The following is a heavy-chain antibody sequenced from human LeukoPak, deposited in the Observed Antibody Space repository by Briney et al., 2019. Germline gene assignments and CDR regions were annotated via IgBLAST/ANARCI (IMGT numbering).Heavy chain of an antibody. CDR3: ARGPNSGSDY. Sequence: SETLSLTCAVYGGSFSGYYWSWIRQPPGKGLEWIGEINRRGSTNYNPSLKSRVTISVDTSKNQFSLKLGSVTAAHTAVYYCARGPNSGSDYWGQGTLVTVSS. D-gene: IGHD6-6*01. CDR2: INRRGST. J-gene: IGHJ4*02. CDR1: GGSFSGYY. V-gene: IGHV4-34*01.